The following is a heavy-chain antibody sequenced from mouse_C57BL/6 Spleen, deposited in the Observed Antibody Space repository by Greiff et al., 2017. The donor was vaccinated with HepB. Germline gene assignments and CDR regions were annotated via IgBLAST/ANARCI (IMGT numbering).Heavy chain of an antibody. Sequence: VQLQQSGAELARPGASVKLSCEASGYTFTSYGISWVKQRTGQGLEWIGEINPRSGNTYYNEKFKGKATLTADKASSTPYMELRSLTSEDSAVYFCISSYGAMDYWGQGTSVTVSS. D-gene: IGHD1-1*01. CDR3: ISSYGAMDY. V-gene: IGHV1-81*01. CDR2: INPRSGNT. J-gene: IGHJ4*01. CDR1: GYTFTSYG.